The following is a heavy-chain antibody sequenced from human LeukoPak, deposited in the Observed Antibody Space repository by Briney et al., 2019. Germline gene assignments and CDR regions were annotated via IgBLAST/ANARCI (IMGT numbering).Heavy chain of an antibody. J-gene: IGHJ4*02. CDR1: GYTFIDYY. CDR3: ARGGGRYSVDY. CDR2: ISLNSGGT. Sequence: GASVKVSCKASGYTFIDYYMHWVRQAPGQGLEWIGWISLNSGGTKSVQKFQGRVTMTRDTSITTVYMELSGLSFDDTAVYYCARGGGRYSVDYWGQGTLVIVSS. V-gene: IGHV1-2*02. D-gene: IGHD1-26*01.